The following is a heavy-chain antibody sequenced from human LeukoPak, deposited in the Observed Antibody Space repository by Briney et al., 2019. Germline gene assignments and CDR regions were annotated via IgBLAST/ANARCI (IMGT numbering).Heavy chain of an antibody. D-gene: IGHD5-12*01. CDR2: INWNGGST. CDR1: GFTFDDYG. Sequence: GGSLRLSCAASGFTFDDYGMSWVRQAPGKGLEWVSGINWNGGSTGYADSVKGRFTISRDNAKNSLYLQMNGLRAEDTALYYCARDKDQYSGYDSGLFDYWGQGTLVTVSS. CDR3: ARDKDQYSGYDSGLFDY. J-gene: IGHJ4*02. V-gene: IGHV3-20*04.